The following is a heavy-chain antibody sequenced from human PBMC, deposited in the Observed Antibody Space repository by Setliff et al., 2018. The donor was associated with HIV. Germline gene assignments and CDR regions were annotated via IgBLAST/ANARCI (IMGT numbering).Heavy chain of an antibody. J-gene: IGHJ5*02. V-gene: IGHV4-34*01. D-gene: IGHD6-13*01. CDR3: AREGGTGRSSWYGAYWYDP. CDR1: GGSFSGYY. CDR2: INHSGKT. Sequence: SETLSLTCAVYGGSFSGYYWTWIRQPPGKGLEWIGDINHSGKTNYNRSLKSRVTISLDTSKSQFSLRLTSVTAADTAVYYCAREGGTGRSSWYGAYWYDPWGQGTPVTVSS.